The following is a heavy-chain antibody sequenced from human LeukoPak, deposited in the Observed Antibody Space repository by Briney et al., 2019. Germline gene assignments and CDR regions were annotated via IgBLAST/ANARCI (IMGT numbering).Heavy chain of an antibody. CDR2: INTDGRTT. CDR1: GFTFSSYW. Sequence: GGSLRLSCVSSGFTFSSYWMHWVRQAPGKGLVWVSRINTDGRTTTYADSVKGRFTISRDNAKNTLYLQMNSLRAEDTAVYYCVRSAFLTTEFYFDYWGQGTLVTVSS. V-gene: IGHV3-74*01. J-gene: IGHJ4*02. CDR3: VRSAFLTTEFYFDY. D-gene: IGHD4-11*01.